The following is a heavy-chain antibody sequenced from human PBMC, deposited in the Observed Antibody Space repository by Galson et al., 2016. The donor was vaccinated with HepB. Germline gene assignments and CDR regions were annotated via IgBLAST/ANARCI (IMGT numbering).Heavy chain of an antibody. CDR3: ARGYSYGMDV. D-gene: IGHD5-18*01. V-gene: IGHV3-7*03. J-gene: IGHJ6*02. CDR1: GFTFSDYW. CDR2: MRQDGNEK. Sequence: SLRLSCAASGFTFSDYWMTWVRQAPGRGLEWLANMRQDGNEKYYVDSVKGRFTISRDNAKNSLFLQMNSPRAEDTAVYFCARGYSYGMDVWGQGTTVTVSS.